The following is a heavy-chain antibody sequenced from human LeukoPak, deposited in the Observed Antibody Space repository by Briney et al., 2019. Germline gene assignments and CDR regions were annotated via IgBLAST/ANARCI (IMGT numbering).Heavy chain of an antibody. CDR3: ARGADFWSGYTFDP. Sequence: PSETLSLTCTVSGGSISSYYWSWIRQPPGKGLEWIGYIYYSGSTNYNPSLKSRVTILVDTSKNQFSLKLSSVTAADTAVYYCARGADFWSGYTFDPWGQGTLSPSPQ. J-gene: IGHJ5*02. CDR2: IYYSGST. CDR1: GGSISSYY. V-gene: IGHV4-59*01. D-gene: IGHD3-3*01.